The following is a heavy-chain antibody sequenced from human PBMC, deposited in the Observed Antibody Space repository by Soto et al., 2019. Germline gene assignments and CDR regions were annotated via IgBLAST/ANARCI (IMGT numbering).Heavy chain of an antibody. V-gene: IGHV3-66*01. Sequence: GGSLRLSCAASGFTVSSNYMSWVRQAPGKGPEWVSVIYSGGSTYYADSVKGRFTISRDNSKNTLYLQMNSLRAEDTAVYYCARVPAAGIFDYWGQGTLVTVDS. CDR2: IYSGGST. D-gene: IGHD6-13*01. CDR1: GFTVSSNY. J-gene: IGHJ4*02. CDR3: ARVPAAGIFDY.